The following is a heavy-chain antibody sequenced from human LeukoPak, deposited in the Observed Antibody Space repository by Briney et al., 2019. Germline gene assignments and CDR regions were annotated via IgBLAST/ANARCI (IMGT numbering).Heavy chain of an antibody. D-gene: IGHD2-8*02. CDR2: IYYSGST. CDR3: ARAGGQTTFMRFSTTKNGYNWFDP. V-gene: IGHV4-59*01. Sequence: SETLSLTCTVSGGSISSYYWSWIRQPPGKGLEWIGYIYYSGSTNYNPSLKSRVTISVDTSKNQFSLKLSSVTAADTAVYYCARAGGQTTFMRFSTTKNGYNWFDPWGQGTLVTVSS. CDR1: GGSISSYY. J-gene: IGHJ5*02.